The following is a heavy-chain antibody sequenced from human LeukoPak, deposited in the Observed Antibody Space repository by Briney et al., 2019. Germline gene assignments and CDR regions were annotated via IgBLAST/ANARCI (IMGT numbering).Heavy chain of an antibody. V-gene: IGHV4-59*08. Sequence: SETRSLTCTVSGGSLSSYYWIWIRQPPGKGLEWIGYVHYSGTTTYNPSLKSRVTISVDTPKNQFSLKLSSVTAADTAVYYCARHENWGSSKGDSFHIWGQGKMVTVSS. CDR3: ARHENWGSSKGDSFHI. CDR2: VHYSGTT. CDR1: GGSLSSYY. D-gene: IGHD7-27*01. J-gene: IGHJ3*02.